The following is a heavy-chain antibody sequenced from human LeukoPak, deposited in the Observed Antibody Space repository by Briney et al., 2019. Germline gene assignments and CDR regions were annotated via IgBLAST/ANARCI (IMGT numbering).Heavy chain of an antibody. J-gene: IGHJ4*02. CDR1: GGSFSGYY. CDR3: ARTPIVGATPFDY. Sequence: SETLSLTCAVYGGSFSGYYWSWIRQPPGKGLEWIGEIYHSGSTNYNPSLKSRVTMSIDKSKNHFSLRLSSVTAADTAVYYYARTPIVGATPFDYWGQGTLVTVSS. D-gene: IGHD1-26*01. V-gene: IGHV4-34*01. CDR2: IYHSGST.